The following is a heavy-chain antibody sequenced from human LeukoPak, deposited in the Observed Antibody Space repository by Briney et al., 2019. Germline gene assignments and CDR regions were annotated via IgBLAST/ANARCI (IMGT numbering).Heavy chain of an antibody. D-gene: IGHD2-2*01. CDR3: AKDGPYIVVVPAATEGRPHYFDY. Sequence: PGGSLRLSCAASGFTFSSYAMSWVRQAPGKGLEWVSAISGSGGSTYYADSVKGRFTISRDNSKNTLYLQMNSLRAEDTAVYYCAKDGPYIVVVPAATEGRPHYFDYWGQGTLVTVSS. J-gene: IGHJ4*02. CDR2: ISGSGGST. CDR1: GFTFSSYA. V-gene: IGHV3-23*01.